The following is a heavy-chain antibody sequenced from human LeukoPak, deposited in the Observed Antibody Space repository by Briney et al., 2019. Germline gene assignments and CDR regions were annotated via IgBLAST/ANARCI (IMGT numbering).Heavy chain of an antibody. J-gene: IGHJ4*02. CDR2: ISSSSSYI. D-gene: IGHD3-9*01. Sequence: PGGSLRLSCAASGFTFSSYSTNWVRQAPGKGLEWVSSISSSSSYIYYADSVKGRFTISRDNAKNSLYLQMNSLRAEDTAVYYCARDLVTIFRNFDYWGQGTLVTVSS. V-gene: IGHV3-21*01. CDR1: GFTFSSYS. CDR3: ARDLVTIFRNFDY.